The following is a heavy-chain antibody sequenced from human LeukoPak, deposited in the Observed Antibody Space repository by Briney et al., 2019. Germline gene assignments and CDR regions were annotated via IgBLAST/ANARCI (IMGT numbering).Heavy chain of an antibody. CDR1: GFTLSSYD. V-gene: IGHV3-13*01. J-gene: IGHJ3*02. CDR2: IGTAGDT. Sequence: GGSLRLSCAASGFTLSSYDMHWVRQATGKGLEWVSAIGTAGDTYYPGSVKGRFTISRENAKNSLYLQMNSLRAGDTAVYYCARVGDQNDALDIWGQGTMVTVSS. CDR3: ARVGDQNDALDI. D-gene: IGHD2-2*01.